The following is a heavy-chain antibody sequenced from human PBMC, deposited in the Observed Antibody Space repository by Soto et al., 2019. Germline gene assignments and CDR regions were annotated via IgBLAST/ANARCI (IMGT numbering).Heavy chain of an antibody. J-gene: IGHJ6*02. V-gene: IGHV4-39*01. CDR2: MYYSGST. D-gene: IGHD3-3*01. CDR1: GGGISSSGWY. Sequence: SETLSLTCTGAGGGISSSGWYWGWVRQPPGKGLEGSGSMYYSGSTYYNPSLKSRVNISVDTSKNQFSLKLSYVTAADTAVYYCARPSSALRFLECPGYYHSYGMDVWGQGTTVTVSS. CDR3: ARPSSALRFLECPGYYHSYGMDV.